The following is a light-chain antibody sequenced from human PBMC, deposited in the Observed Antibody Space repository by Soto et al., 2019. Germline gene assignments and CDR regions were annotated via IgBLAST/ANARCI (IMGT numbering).Light chain of an antibody. J-gene: IGKJ1*01. CDR2: DAS. CDR1: QSVSSY. Sequence: EIVLTQSPATLSLSPGERATLSCRASQSVSSYLAWYQQKPGQAPRLLIYDASNRATGIPARFSGSGSGTDFNLTISSLEPEDFAVYYCQQRSNWLWTFGQGTKVEIQ. CDR3: QQRSNWLWT. V-gene: IGKV3-11*01.